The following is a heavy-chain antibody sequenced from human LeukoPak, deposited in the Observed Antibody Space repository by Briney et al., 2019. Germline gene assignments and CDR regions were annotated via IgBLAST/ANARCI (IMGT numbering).Heavy chain of an antibody. D-gene: IGHD3-10*01. V-gene: IGHV1-2*02. J-gene: IGHJ4*02. CDR1: GYTFTGYY. CDR2: INPNSGGT. CDR3: ARGSTPTHDRGVISYKTFYFDY. Sequence: ASVKVSCKASGYTFTGYYMHWVRQAPGQGLEWMGWINPNSGGTNYAQKFQGRVTMTRDTSISTAYMELSRLRSDDTAVYYCARGSTPTHDRGVISYKTFYFDYWGQGTLVTVSS.